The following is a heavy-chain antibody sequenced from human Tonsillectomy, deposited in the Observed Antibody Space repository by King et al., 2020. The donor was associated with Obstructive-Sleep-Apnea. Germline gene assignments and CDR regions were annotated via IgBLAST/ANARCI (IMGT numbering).Heavy chain of an antibody. J-gene: IGHJ4*02. CDR3: ARHIEGAENPNYDY. V-gene: IGHV1-2*02. Sequence: QLVQSGSEVQRPGASVKVSCKAFGYTFSAYYIHWVRQAPGQGLEWMGWINPNNGATKYAQEFQDRVTLTSDTSVSTVYMEMTRLKSEDTAVFYCARHIEGAENPNYDYWGQGTQVTVSA. CDR1: GYTFSAYY. CDR2: INPNNGAT. D-gene: IGHD5-12*01.